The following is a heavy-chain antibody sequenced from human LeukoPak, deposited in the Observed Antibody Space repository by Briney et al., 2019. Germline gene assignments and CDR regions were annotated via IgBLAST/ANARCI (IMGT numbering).Heavy chain of an antibody. D-gene: IGHD3-10*01. CDR1: GYTFTGYY. Sequence: ASVKVSCKPSGYTFTGYYMHWVRQAPGQGLEWMGWINPNSGATNYVQEFQGRVTMTRDTSITTAYMELSGLRSDDTAVYYCAREGREFGPHKLAGFDYWGQGTLFTVSS. CDR3: AREGREFGPHKLAGFDY. J-gene: IGHJ4*02. V-gene: IGHV1-2*02. CDR2: INPNSGAT.